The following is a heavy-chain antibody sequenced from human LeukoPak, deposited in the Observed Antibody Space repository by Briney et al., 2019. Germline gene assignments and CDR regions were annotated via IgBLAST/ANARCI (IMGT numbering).Heavy chain of an antibody. CDR1: GGSFSGYY. D-gene: IGHD5-12*01. Sequence: PSETLSLTCAVYGGSFSGYYWSWIRQPPGKGLEWIGEINHSGSTNYNPSLESRVTISVDTSKNQFSLKLSSVTAADTAVYYCARGTIYSGYGDWGQGTLVTVSS. J-gene: IGHJ4*02. V-gene: IGHV4-34*01. CDR2: INHSGST. CDR3: ARGTIYSGYGD.